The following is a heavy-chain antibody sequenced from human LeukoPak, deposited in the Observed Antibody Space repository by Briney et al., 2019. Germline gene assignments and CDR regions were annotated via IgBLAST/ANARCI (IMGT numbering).Heavy chain of an antibody. CDR3: ARSRNYDFWSGSKYYFDY. CDR2: IWYDGSNK. Sequence: GGSLRLSCAASGFTFSSYGMHWVRQAPGKGLEWVGVIWYDGSNKYYADSVKGRFTISRDNSKNTLYLQMNSLRAEDTAVYYCARSRNYDFWSGSKYYFDYWGQGTLVTVSS. V-gene: IGHV3-33*01. J-gene: IGHJ4*02. D-gene: IGHD3-3*01. CDR1: GFTFSSYG.